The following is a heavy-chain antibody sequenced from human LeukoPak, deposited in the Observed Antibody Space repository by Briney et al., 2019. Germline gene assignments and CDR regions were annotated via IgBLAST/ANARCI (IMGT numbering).Heavy chain of an antibody. D-gene: IGHD2-2*01. J-gene: IGHJ4*02. CDR1: GGSFSSYY. CDR3: ARGSLPAATNYYFDY. V-gene: IGHV4-34*01. CDR2: INHSGST. Sequence: SETLSLTCAIYGGSFSSYYWSWIRQPPGKGLEWIGEINHSGSTNYNPSLKSRVTISVDTSKNQFSLKLSSVTAADTAVYYCARGSLPAATNYYFDYWGQGTLVTVS.